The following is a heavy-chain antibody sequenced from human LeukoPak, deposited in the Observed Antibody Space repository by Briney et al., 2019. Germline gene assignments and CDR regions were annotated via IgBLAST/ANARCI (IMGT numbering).Heavy chain of an antibody. CDR2: MYTGGST. V-gene: IGHV3-53*01. CDR1: GFMVSRNY. CDR3: ARRISRASYAFDI. Sequence: PGGSLRLSCAASGFMVSRNYMSWVRQAPGKGLEWVSVMYTGGSTYYADSVKGRVTISRDNSKNTLNLQMNSLRAEDTALYYCARRISRASYAFDIWGQGTMVTVSS. J-gene: IGHJ3*02.